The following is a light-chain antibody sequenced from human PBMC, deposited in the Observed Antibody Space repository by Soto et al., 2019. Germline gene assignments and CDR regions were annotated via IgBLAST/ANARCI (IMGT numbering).Light chain of an antibody. J-gene: IGLJ3*02. V-gene: IGLV2-8*01. CDR1: SSDVGAYNY. CDR2: EVT. Sequence: QSAVTQPPSASGSPGQSVTISCTGSSSDVGAYNYVSWYQQHAGKAPKLVIYEVTKRPSGVPDRFSGSKSANTASLTVSGLQAEVETDYYCISFASSNTWVFGGGTKVTVL. CDR3: ISFASSNTWV.